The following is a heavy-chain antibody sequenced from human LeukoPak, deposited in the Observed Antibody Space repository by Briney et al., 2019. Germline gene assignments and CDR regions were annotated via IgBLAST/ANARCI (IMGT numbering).Heavy chain of an antibody. J-gene: IGHJ6*02. Sequence: NPSETLSLTCTVSGGSISSGDYYWSWIRQPPGKGLEWIGYIYYSGSTYYNPSLKSRVTISVDTSKNQFSLKLSSVTAADTAVYYCAREGIAVAGTVSGMDVWGQGTTVTVSS. D-gene: IGHD6-19*01. CDR2: IYYSGST. CDR3: AREGIAVAGTVSGMDV. V-gene: IGHV4-30-4*01. CDR1: GGSISSGDYY.